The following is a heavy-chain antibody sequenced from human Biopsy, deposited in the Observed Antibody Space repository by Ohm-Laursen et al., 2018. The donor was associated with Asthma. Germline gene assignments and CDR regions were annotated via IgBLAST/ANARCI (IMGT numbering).Heavy chain of an antibody. CDR2: IWYDGSNK. Sequence: SLRLSCSAAGFTFSSYGMHWVRQAPGKGLEWVAVIWYDGSNKYYADSVKGRFTISRDNSKNTLYLQMNSLRAEDTAVYYCARSIYDFWSGYYGMDVWGQGTTVTVS. V-gene: IGHV3-33*01. CDR1: GFTFSSYG. D-gene: IGHD3-3*01. CDR3: ARSIYDFWSGYYGMDV. J-gene: IGHJ6*02.